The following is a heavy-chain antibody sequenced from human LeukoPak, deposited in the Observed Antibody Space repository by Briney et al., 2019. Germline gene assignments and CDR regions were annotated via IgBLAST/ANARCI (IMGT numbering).Heavy chain of an antibody. D-gene: IGHD6-19*01. CDR2: INTNTGNP. Sequence: ASVKVSCKASGYTFTSYAMNWVRQAPGQGLEWMGWINTNTGNPTYAQGFTGRFVFSLDTSVSTAYLQISSLKAEDTAVYYCAREEAVAGHYNWFDPWGQGTLVTVSS. J-gene: IGHJ5*02. CDR3: AREEAVAGHYNWFDP. CDR1: GYTFTSYA. V-gene: IGHV7-4-1*02.